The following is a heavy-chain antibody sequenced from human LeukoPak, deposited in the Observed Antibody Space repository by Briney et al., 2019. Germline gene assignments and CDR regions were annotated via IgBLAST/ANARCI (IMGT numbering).Heavy chain of an antibody. CDR2: IKSKTDGGTT. V-gene: IGHV3-15*01. D-gene: IGHD3-22*01. CDR3: TSTLDYYDSSGYYYDY. J-gene: IGHJ4*02. Sequence: GGSLRLSCAASGFTFSNAWMSWVRQAPGKGLEWVGRIKSKTDGGTTDYAAPVKGRFTISRDDSKNTAYLQMNSLKTEDTAVYYCTSTLDYYDSSGYYYDYWGQGTLVTVSS. CDR1: GFTFSNAW.